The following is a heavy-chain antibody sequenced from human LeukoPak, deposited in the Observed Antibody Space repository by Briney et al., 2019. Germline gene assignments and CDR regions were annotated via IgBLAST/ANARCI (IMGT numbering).Heavy chain of an antibody. V-gene: IGHV1-24*01. CDR2: FDPEDGET. J-gene: IGHJ4*02. CDR1: GYTLTELS. CDR3: AREGRDGYNYADY. Sequence: ASVKVSCKVSGYTLTELSIRWVRQAPGKGLEWMGGFDPEDGETIYAQKFQGRVTMTEDTSPDTAYMELSSLRIEDTAVYYCAREGRDGYNYADYWGQGTLVTVSS. D-gene: IGHD5-24*01.